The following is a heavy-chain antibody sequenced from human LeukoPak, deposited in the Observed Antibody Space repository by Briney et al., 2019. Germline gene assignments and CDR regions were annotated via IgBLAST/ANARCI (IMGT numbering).Heavy chain of an antibody. CDR2: INHSGST. J-gene: IGHJ3*02. CDR3: ARAVLWFRELRAFDI. CDR1: GGSFSGYY. V-gene: IGHV4-34*01. Sequence: KASETLSLTCAVYGGSFSGYYWSWIRQPPGKGLEWIGEINHSGSTNYNPSLKSRVTISVDTSKNQFSLKLSSVTAADTAVYYCARAVLWFRELRAFDIWGQGTMVTVSS. D-gene: IGHD3-10*01.